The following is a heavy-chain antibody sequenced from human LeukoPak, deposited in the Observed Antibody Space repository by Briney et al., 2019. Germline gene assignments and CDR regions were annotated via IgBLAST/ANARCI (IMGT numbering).Heavy chain of an antibody. Sequence: KSGGSLRLSCAASGFTFSSYSMNWVRQAPGKGLEWVSSISSSSSYIYYADSVKGRFTISRDNAKNSLYLQMNSLRAEDTAVYYCAREYSSSSRLDYWGQGTLVTVSS. V-gene: IGHV3-21*01. CDR1: GFTFSSYS. D-gene: IGHD6-6*01. J-gene: IGHJ4*02. CDR3: AREYSSSSRLDY. CDR2: ISSSSSYI.